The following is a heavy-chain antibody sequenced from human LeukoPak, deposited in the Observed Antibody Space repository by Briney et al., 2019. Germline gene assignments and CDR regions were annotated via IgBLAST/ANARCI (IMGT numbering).Heavy chain of an antibody. CDR2: IYTSGST. J-gene: IGHJ4*02. V-gene: IGHV4-4*07. Sequence: PSETLSLTCTVSGGSISSYYWSWIRQPAGKGLEWIGRIYTSGSTNYNPSLKSRVPMSVDTSKNQFSLKLSSVTAADTAVYYCASQVGYCSSTSCYSFDYWGQGTLVTVSS. CDR3: ASQVGYCSSTSCYSFDY. D-gene: IGHD2-2*01. CDR1: GGSISSYY.